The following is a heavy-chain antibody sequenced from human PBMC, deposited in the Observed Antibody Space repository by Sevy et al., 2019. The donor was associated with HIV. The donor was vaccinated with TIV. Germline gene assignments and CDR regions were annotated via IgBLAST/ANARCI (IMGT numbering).Heavy chain of an antibody. CDR3: AREGCTKPHDY. D-gene: IGHD2-8*01. Sequence: GGSLRLSCAASGFTFSKYSMSWVRQPPGNGLEWVSTLSFGCGEINYADSVKGRFTISRDNSKSSVYLQMTNLRPEDTAVYYCAREGCTKPHDYWGQGTMVTVSS. V-gene: IGHV3-23*01. J-gene: IGHJ4*02. CDR2: LSFGCGEI. CDR1: GFTFSKYS.